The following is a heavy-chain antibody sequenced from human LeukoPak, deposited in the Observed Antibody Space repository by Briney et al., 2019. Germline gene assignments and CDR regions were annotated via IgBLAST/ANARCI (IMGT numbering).Heavy chain of an antibody. CDR1: GRTLTSYA. CDR2: IIPIFGTA. J-gene: IGHJ5*02. CDR3: AREGTYYDILGPFDP. V-gene: IGHV1-69*06. Sequence: ASMKLSSKASGRTLTSYAISWVRQAPGQGLEWMGWIIPIFGTANYAQKFQGRVTITAHKSTSTAYMELSSLRSEDTAVYYCAREGTYYDILGPFDPWGQGSLVTVSS. D-gene: IGHD3-9*01.